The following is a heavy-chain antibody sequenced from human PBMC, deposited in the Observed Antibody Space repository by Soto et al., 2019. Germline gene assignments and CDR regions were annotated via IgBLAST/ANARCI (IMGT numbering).Heavy chain of an antibody. J-gene: IGHJ5*02. V-gene: IGHV3-33*01. Sequence: LRLSCAASGFTFSSYCMHWVRQAPGKGLEWVAVIWYDGSNKYYADSVKGRFTISRDNSKNTLYLQMNSLRAEDTAVYYCASEQGDYINWFDPWGQGTLVTVSS. CDR1: GFTFSSYC. CDR2: IWYDGSNK. CDR3: ASEQGDYINWFDP. D-gene: IGHD4-17*01.